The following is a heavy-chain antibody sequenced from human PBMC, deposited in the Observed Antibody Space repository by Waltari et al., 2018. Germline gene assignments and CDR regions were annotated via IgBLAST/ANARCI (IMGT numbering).Heavy chain of an antibody. CDR1: GFTFSSYG. Sequence: QVQLVESGGGVVQPGRSLRLSCAVSGFTFSSYGMHWVRQAPDKGLEWVAVISYDGSNKFYADSVKGRFTISRDNSKNTLYLQMNSLRAEGTAVYYCAKMYYYYYVDVWGKGTTVTVSS. CDR3: AKMYYYYYVDV. V-gene: IGHV3-30*18. CDR2: ISYDGSNK. J-gene: IGHJ6*03.